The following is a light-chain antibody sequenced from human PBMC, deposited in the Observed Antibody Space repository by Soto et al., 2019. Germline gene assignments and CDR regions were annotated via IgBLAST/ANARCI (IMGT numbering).Light chain of an antibody. CDR3: HQRNMWPIT. V-gene: IGKV3-11*01. Sequence: EVVLTQSPVTLSLSPGERATLSCRASQSFRGLLAWYQQKPGQAPRLLIYDAYNSATVISPRFSGSVSGTDFTLTLISLDPEDSAVYYCHQRNMWPITFGQGKRLEIK. CDR2: DAY. J-gene: IGKJ5*01. CDR1: QSFRGL.